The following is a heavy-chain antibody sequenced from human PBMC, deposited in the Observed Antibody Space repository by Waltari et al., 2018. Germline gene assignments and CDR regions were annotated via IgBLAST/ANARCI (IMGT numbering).Heavy chain of an antibody. J-gene: IGHJ6*03. CDR1: GFTFSNYE. CDR3: ARPATEEDDYDDRDV. V-gene: IGHV3-48*03. D-gene: IGHD1-26*01. CDR2: ISNSGSTT. Sequence: ELQVVESGGGLVQPGGSLTLSCVAYGFTFSNYEMNWVRQVPGRGVVCVSYISNSGSTTYYADSVKGLFTISRDNAKNSRDRQMDSLRAEDTAVEDGARPATEEDDYDDRDVGGKGTTVTVS.